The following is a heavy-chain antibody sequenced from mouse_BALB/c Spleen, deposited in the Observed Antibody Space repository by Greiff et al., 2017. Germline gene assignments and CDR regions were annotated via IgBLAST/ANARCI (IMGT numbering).Heavy chain of an antibody. J-gene: IGHJ1*01. Sequence: EVKLMESGGGLVKPGGSLKLSCAASGFTFSSYAMSWVRQTPEKRLEWVASISSGGSTYYPDSVKGRFTISRDNARNILYLQMSSLRSEDTAMYYCARGYCYGSSLHWYFDVWGAGTTVTVSS. CDR2: ISSGGST. CDR1: GFTFSSYA. D-gene: IGHD1-1*01. CDR3: ARGYCYGSSLHWYFDV. V-gene: IGHV5-6-5*01.